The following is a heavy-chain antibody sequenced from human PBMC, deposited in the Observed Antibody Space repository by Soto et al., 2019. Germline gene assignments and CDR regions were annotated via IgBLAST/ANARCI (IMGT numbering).Heavy chain of an antibody. Sequence: PSATLSLTCAVSGDSVSSIRWWSWVRQPPGKGLEWIGEIYHSGTTNYSPSLKSRVTISLDQSNNQLSLKLTSVTAADTAVYYCTRMFDDDTTRCRFDGWGNGTTVTVYS. D-gene: IGHD1-26*01. CDR2: IYHSGTT. V-gene: IGHV4-4*02. J-gene: IGHJ6*03. CDR1: GDSVSSIRW. CDR3: TRMFDDDTTRCRFDG.